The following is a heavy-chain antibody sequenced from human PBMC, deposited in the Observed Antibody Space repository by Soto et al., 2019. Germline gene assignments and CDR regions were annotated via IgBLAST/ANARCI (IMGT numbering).Heavy chain of an antibody. D-gene: IGHD4-17*01. CDR1: GFTFSTYA. V-gene: IGHV3-23*01. CDR2: ISGSGGST. CDR3: AKDFWGVTTHFDY. Sequence: PGGSLRLSCVASGFTFSTYAMSWVRQAPGKGLEWVSVISGSGGSTYYADSVKGRFTISRDNSKNTLYLQMNSLRAEDTAVYYCAKDFWGVTTHFDYWGQGTLVTVSS. J-gene: IGHJ4*02.